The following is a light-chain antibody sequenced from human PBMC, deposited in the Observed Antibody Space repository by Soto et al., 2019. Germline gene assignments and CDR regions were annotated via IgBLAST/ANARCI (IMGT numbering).Light chain of an antibody. CDR1: SRDVGGYNY. J-gene: IGLJ1*01. CDR3: CSYAGSGTYV. CDR2: DVS. V-gene: IGLV2-11*01. Sequence: QSVLTQPRSVSGSPGQSVTISCTGTSRDVGGYNYVSWYQQHPGKAPKLMIYDVSKRPSGVPDRLSGSKSGNTASLTISGLQAEDEADYYCCSYAGSGTYVFGTGTKLTVL.